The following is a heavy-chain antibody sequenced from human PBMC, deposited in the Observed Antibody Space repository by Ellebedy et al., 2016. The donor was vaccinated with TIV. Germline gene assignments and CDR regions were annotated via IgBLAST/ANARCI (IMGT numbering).Heavy chain of an antibody. V-gene: IGHV3-7*01. CDR1: GFSFSNFW. CDR3: ARVYGGNRYYYYYGMDV. Sequence: GESLKISCAAWGFSFSNFWMSWVRQAPGKGLEWVAHIKTDGSETYYVDSVKGRFTISRDNAKNSLYLQMNSLRAEDTAVYYCARVYGGNRYYYYYGMDVWGQGTTVTVSS. J-gene: IGHJ6*02. CDR2: IKTDGSET. D-gene: IGHD4-23*01.